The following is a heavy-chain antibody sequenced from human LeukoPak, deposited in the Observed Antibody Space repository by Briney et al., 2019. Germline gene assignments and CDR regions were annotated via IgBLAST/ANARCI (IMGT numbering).Heavy chain of an antibody. J-gene: IGHJ4*02. D-gene: IGHD6-6*01. Sequence: SSETLSLTCIVSGGSISSYYWSWIRQPPGKGLEWIGYIYYSGSTNYNPSLKSRVTISVDTSKNQFSLKLSSVTAADTAVYYCARAGSSSVDYWGQGTLVTVSS. CDR1: GGSISSYY. CDR3: ARAGSSSVDY. CDR2: IYYSGST. V-gene: IGHV4-59*01.